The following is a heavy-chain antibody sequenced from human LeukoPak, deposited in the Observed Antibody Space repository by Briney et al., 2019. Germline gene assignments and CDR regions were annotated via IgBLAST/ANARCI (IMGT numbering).Heavy chain of an antibody. J-gene: IGHJ4*02. Sequence: SSETLSLTCTVSGGSVSSGSYYWSWIRQPPGKGLEWIGYIYYSGSTNYNPSLKSRVTISVDTSKNQFPLKLSSVTAADTAVYYCAREQTNGYSYGYTDYWAREPWSPSPQ. CDR2: IYYSGST. CDR3: AREQTNGYSYGYTDY. CDR1: GGSVSSGSYY. V-gene: IGHV4-61*01. D-gene: IGHD5-18*01.